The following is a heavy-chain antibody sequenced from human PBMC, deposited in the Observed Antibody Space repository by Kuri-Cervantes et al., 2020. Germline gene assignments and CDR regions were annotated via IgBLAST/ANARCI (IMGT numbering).Heavy chain of an antibody. CDR3: VGSSGYYFDY. J-gene: IGHJ4*02. CDR1: GGSISSSNW. V-gene: IGHV4-4*02. D-gene: IGHD3-22*01. Sequence: SETLSFTCAVSGGSISSSNWWSWVRQPPGKGLEWIGYIYYSGSTNYNPSLKSRVTISVDTSKNQFSLKLSSVTAADTAVYYCVGSSGYYFDYWGQGTLVTVSS. CDR2: IYYSGST.